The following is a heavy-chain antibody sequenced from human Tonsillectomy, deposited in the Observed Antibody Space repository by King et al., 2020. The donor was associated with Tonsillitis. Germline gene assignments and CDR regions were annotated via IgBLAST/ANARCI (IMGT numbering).Heavy chain of an antibody. D-gene: IGHD6-19*01. CDR2: IKQDGSEK. Sequence: VQLVESGGGLVQPGGSLRLSCAASGFTFSSYWMSWVRQAPGKGLEWVANIKQDGSEKYYVDSVKGRFTISRDNAKNSLYLQMKSLRAEDTAVYYCARDEAQWLNLGSWFDPWGQGTLVTVSS. J-gene: IGHJ5*02. CDR3: ARDEAQWLNLGSWFDP. V-gene: IGHV3-7*03. CDR1: GFTFSSYW.